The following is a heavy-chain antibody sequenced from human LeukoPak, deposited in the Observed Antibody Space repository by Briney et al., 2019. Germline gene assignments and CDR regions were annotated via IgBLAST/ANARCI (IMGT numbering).Heavy chain of an antibody. Sequence: GGSLRLSCAASGFTFSSYAMSWVRHAPGKGLEWVSGIRWNIGSIGYADSVKGRFTISRDNAKNSLYLQMNSLRAEDKALYYCAKDMYSSSWYGGEDYYYGMDVWGQGTTVTVSS. CDR1: GFTFSSYA. D-gene: IGHD6-13*01. J-gene: IGHJ6*02. V-gene: IGHV3-9*01. CDR3: AKDMYSSSWYGGEDYYYGMDV. CDR2: IRWNIGSI.